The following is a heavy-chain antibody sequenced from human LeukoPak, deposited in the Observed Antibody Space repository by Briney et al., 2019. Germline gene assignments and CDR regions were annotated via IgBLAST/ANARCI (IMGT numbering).Heavy chain of an antibody. Sequence: GGSLRLSCAASGLTFSSYWMSWVRQAPGNGLEWVANINEDGTEKYYVDSVKGRFTISRDNAKKTLYLQMNSLRAEDTAVYYCARDYYNRFDYWGQGAMITVSS. D-gene: IGHD1-14*01. CDR3: ARDYYNRFDY. J-gene: IGHJ4*02. V-gene: IGHV3-7*04. CDR1: GLTFSSYW. CDR2: INEDGTEK.